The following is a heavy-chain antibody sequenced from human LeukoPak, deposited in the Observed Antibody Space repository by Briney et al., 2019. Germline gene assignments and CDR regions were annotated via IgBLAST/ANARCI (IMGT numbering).Heavy chain of an antibody. Sequence: SETLSLTCAVYGESFSGYYWSWLRQPPGEGLEWIGEINHSGSTNYNPSLKSRVTISVDTSKNQFSLKLSSVTAADTAVYYCARGDYDILTGYYSWGQGTLVTVSS. CDR2: INHSGST. CDR1: GESFSGYY. J-gene: IGHJ4*02. V-gene: IGHV4-34*01. D-gene: IGHD3-9*01. CDR3: ARGDYDILTGYYS.